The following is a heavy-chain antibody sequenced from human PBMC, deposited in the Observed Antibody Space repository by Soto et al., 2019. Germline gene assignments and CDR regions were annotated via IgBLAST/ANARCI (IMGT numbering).Heavy chain of an antibody. CDR2: SSSSSSYI. J-gene: IGHJ5*02. Sequence: GGSLRLSCAASGFTFSSYSMNWVRQAPGKGLEWVSSSSSSSSYIYYADSVKGRFTISRDNAKNSLYLQMNSLRAEDTAVYYCARDFMARGRDSNWFAPWGQGTVVTVS. CDR3: ARDFMARGRDSNWFAP. D-gene: IGHD3-10*01. CDR1: GFTFSSYS. V-gene: IGHV3-21*01.